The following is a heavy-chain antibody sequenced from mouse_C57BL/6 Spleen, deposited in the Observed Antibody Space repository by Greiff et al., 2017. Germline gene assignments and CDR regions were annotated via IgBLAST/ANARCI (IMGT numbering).Heavy chain of an antibody. CDR1: GFSLTSYG. CDR3: AKEGPLPTDY. Sequence: VQLQESGPGLVAPSQSLSITCTVSGFSLTSYGVSWVRQPHGKGLEWLGVIWGDGSTNSHSALIARLNISQDNSKSQVFLKLNSLQTDDTATYYCAKEGPLPTDYWGQGTTLTVSS. J-gene: IGHJ2*01. D-gene: IGHD3-3*01. CDR2: IWGDGST. V-gene: IGHV2-3*01.